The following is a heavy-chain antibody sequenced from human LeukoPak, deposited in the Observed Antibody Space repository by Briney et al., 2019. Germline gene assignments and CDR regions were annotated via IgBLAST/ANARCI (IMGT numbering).Heavy chain of an antibody. J-gene: IGHJ4*02. Sequence: SXVRQAPGQGLEWMGGIIPIFGTANYAQKFQGRVTITADESTSTAYMELSSLRSEDTAVYYCARAKDIVLVVYASFDYWGQGTLVTVSS. CDR2: IIPIFGTA. D-gene: IGHD2-8*02. CDR3: ARAKDIVLVVYASFDY. V-gene: IGHV1-69*01.